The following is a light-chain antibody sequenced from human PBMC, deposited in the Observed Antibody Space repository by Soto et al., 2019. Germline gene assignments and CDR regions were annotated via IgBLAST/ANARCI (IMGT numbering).Light chain of an antibody. CDR3: AAWADSPNGYI. CDR2: INN. V-gene: IGLV1-44*01. J-gene: IGLJ1*01. Sequence: QSVLTQPPSASGTPGQRVTISCSGGSSNIGSNTVNWYQHLPETAPKLLIYINNQRPSGHPDRFSGSESGTSASLAISGLQSEDEADDNCAAWADSPNGYIFGAGPTVTV. CDR1: SSNIGSNT.